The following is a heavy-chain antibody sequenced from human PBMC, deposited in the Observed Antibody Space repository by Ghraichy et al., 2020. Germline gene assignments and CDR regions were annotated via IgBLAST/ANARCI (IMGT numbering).Heavy chain of an antibody. D-gene: IGHD1-1*01. J-gene: IGHJ6*02. CDR1: GFSFSNFW. V-gene: IGHV3-7*01. Sequence: GSLRLSCAASGFSFSNFWMSWVRQAPGKGLEWVANIKQDGNEKYCVDSVKGRFTISRDTAKNSLFLQMNSLRAEDTAVYYCARPRQPYYYYAMDVWGQGTTVTVSS. CDR2: IKQDGNEK. CDR3: ARPRQPYYYYAMDV.